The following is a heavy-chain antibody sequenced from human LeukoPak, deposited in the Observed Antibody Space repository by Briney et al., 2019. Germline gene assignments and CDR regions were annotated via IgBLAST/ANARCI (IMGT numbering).Heavy chain of an antibody. CDR1: GFTFSSYG. J-gene: IGHJ6*02. CDR3: AKWGSSGWSGSYYGLDV. Sequence: PGRSLRLSCAASGFTFSSYGMHWVRQAPGKGLEWVAVISFDGINRYYADSVKGRFTISRGNSQNTLYLQMNRLRVDDTAVYYCAKWGSSGWSGSYYGLDVWGQGTTVTVSS. V-gene: IGHV3-30*18. D-gene: IGHD6-19*01. CDR2: ISFDGINR.